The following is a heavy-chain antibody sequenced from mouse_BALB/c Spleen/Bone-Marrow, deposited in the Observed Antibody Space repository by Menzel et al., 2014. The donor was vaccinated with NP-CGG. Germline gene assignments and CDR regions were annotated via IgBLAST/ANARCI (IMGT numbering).Heavy chain of an antibody. D-gene: IGHD2-3*01. CDR1: GYTLTDHV. CDR3: ARAKDDGDKRAWFAY. CDR2: IYPGSGST. Sequence: VKLVEFGPELVKPGASVKMSCKASGYTLTDHVISWVKQRTGQGLEWIGEIYPGSGSTYHNEKFKGKATLTTDKSSNTAYMQLSSLTSEDSAVYFCARAKDDGDKRAWFAYWGQGTLVTVSA. V-gene: IGHV1-77*01. J-gene: IGHJ3*01.